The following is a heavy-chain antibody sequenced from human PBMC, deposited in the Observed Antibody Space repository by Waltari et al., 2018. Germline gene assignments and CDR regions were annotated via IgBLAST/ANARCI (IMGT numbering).Heavy chain of an antibody. CDR3: GRESTTDWYVDH. V-gene: IGHV3-74*01. D-gene: IGHD3-9*01. CDR1: GFTFSSHL. CDR2: SNDDGSRT. J-gene: IGHJ4*02. Sequence: EVQMVESGGGLVQPGGSLRLSCAASGFTFSSHLMHWVRQGPGKGLVWVGRSNDDGSRTAYADSVKGRVTISRDNAKNILYLEMSSLTAEDTAVYYCGRESTTDWYVDHWGQGTLVTVSS.